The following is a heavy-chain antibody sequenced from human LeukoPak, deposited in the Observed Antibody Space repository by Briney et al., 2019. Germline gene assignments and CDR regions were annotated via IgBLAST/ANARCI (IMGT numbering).Heavy chain of an antibody. CDR1: GFTFSDYY. V-gene: IGHV3-11*01. CDR2: ISSSGSTI. J-gene: IGHJ3*02. Sequence: GGSLRLSCAASGFTFSDYYMSWIRQAPGKGLEWVSYISSSGSTIYYADSVKGRFTISRDNAKNSLYLQMNSLRSEDTAVYYCARDPRDDAFDIWGQGTMVTVSS. CDR3: ARDPRDDAFDI.